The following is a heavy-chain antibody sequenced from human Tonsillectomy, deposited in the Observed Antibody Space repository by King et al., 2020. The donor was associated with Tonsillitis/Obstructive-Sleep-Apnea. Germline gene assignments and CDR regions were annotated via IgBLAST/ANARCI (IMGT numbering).Heavy chain of an antibody. D-gene: IGHD1-1*01. V-gene: IGHV5-51*01. CDR2: IYPGDSDT. Sequence: VQLVQSGAEVKKPGESLKISCKVSGYKFTNFWIGWVRQMPGKGLEWMGIIYPGDSDTRYSPSFQGQVTISVDKSIGTAYLQWSGLKASDTATYYCARQVAGFYFFDHWGQGTLVTVSS. CDR3: ARQVAGFYFFDH. CDR1: GYKFTNFW. J-gene: IGHJ4*02.